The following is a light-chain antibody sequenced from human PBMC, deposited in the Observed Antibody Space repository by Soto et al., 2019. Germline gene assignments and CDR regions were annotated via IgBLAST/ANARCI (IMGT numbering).Light chain of an antibody. Sequence: EIVMTQSPATLSLSPGERATLSCRASQSVSSSYLSWYQQKPGQAPRLLIYGASIRATGIPARFSGSGSGTAFTLTISSLQPEDFAFYYWQQDYNFPWTFGQGTKVEIK. CDR2: GAS. CDR1: QSVSSSY. CDR3: QQDYNFPWT. V-gene: IGKV3D-7*01. J-gene: IGKJ1*01.